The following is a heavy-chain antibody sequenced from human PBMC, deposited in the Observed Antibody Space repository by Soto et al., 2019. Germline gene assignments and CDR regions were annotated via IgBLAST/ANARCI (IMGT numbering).Heavy chain of an antibody. Sequence: GGSLRLSCAASGFTFNRYSMNWVRQAPGKGLEWVSSISSTTNYIYYGDSMKGRFTISRDNAKNSLYLHMNSLRAEDTAVYYCARDLEVTLLGMDVWGQGTTVTVSS. CDR3: ARDLEVTLLGMDV. V-gene: IGHV3-21*04. J-gene: IGHJ6*02. D-gene: IGHD4-4*01. CDR2: ISSTTNYI. CDR1: GFTFNRYS.